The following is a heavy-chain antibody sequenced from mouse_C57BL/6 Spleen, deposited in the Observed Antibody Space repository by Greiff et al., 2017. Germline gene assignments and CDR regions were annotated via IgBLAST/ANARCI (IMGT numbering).Heavy chain of an antibody. D-gene: IGHD1-1*01. Sequence: QVQLQQPGAELVMPGASVKLSCKASGYTFTSYWMHWVKQRPGQGLEWIGEIDPSDSYTNYNQKFKGKSTLTVDKSSSTAYMQLSSLTSEDSAVYCCARSGGSNYWYFEVWGTGTTVTVSS. CDR3: ARSGGSNYWYFEV. CDR2: IDPSDSYT. CDR1: GYTFTSYW. V-gene: IGHV1-69*01. J-gene: IGHJ1*03.